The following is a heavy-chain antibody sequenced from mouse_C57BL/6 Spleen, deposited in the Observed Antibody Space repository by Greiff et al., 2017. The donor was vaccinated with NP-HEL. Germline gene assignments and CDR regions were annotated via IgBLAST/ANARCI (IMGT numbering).Heavy chain of an antibody. D-gene: IGHD2-1*01. Sequence: QVQLQQPGAELVKPGASVKLSCKASGYTFTSYWMHWVKQRPGQGLEWIGMIHPNSGSTNYNEKFKSKATLTVDKSSSTAYMQLSSLTSEDSAVYDCARDDLGNYGYFDVWGTGTTVTVSS. CDR3: ARDDLGNYGYFDV. V-gene: IGHV1-64*01. CDR1: GYTFTSYW. CDR2: IHPNSGST. J-gene: IGHJ1*03.